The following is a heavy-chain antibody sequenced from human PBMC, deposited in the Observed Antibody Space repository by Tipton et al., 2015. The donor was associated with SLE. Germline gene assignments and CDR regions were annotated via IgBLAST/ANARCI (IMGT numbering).Heavy chain of an antibody. CDR2: IHPSGST. CDR3: ARQSLTTFAVVIPFDV. V-gene: IGHV4-34*01. J-gene: IGHJ3*01. Sequence: TLSLTCAVYGGSITAYYCSWIRQSPGRGLEWIVEIHPSGSTYYNPSLQSRVTMSLDTSENQFSLKLSSVTAADTALYFCARQSLTTFAVVIPFDVWGQGTMVTVSS. D-gene: IGHD3-3*01. CDR1: GGSITAYY.